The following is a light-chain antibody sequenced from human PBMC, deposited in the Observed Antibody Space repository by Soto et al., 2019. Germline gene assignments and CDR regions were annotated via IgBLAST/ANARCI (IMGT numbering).Light chain of an antibody. J-gene: IGKJ4*01. CDR2: DAS. CDR1: QIVSSR. CDR3: QQYSSFSLN. V-gene: IGKV1-5*01. Sequence: DIQMTKARSTLSTSVGDRVTITCRASQIVSSRLAWYQQKPGKAPKLLIYDASSLKIGVPSRFSGNGSGTDFTLTISSLQPDDFATYYCQQYSSFSLNFGGGTKLYIK.